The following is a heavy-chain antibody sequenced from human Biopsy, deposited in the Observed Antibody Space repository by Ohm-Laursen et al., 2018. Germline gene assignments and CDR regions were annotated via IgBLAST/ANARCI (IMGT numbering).Heavy chain of an antibody. CDR2: IYSSGST. CDR3: AREPRIAAVAYFDP. CDR1: GGFISNYY. D-gene: IGHD6-13*01. J-gene: IGHJ5*02. Sequence: TLSLTCTVSGGFISNYYWSWITQPAGKGLEWIGRIYSSGSTNYNPSLKSRVTMQVDPSKNQFPLILSSMTAADTAVYYCAREPRIAAVAYFDPWGQGTLVTVSS. V-gene: IGHV4-4*07.